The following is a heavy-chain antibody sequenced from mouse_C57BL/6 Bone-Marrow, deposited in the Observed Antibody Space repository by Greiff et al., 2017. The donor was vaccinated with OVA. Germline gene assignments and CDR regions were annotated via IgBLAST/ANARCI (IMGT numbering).Heavy chain of an antibody. CDR2: IAPSDSYI. CDR1: GYTFTNYW. D-gene: IGHD1-1*01. J-gene: IGHJ2*02. V-gene: IGHV1-59*01. CDR3: AHYGSRLYLHY. Sequence: QVQLQQPGAELVRPGTSVKFSCKASGYTFTNYWMHWVKPRPGQGLEWIGVIAPSDSYINYNQKFKGRATLTVDTSSSTAYMHLSSLTSEDSAVYYCAHYGSRLYLHYWGQGTSLTVSS.